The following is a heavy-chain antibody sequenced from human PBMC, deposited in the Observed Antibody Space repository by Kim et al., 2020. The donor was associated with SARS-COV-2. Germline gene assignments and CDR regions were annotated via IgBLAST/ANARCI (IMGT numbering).Heavy chain of an antibody. CDR1: GGSISSYY. CDR3: ARGIWTDAFDI. V-gene: IGHV4-59*01. Sequence: SETLSLTCTVSGGSISSYYWSWIRQPPGKGLEWIGYIYYSGSTNYNPSLKSRVTISVDTSKNQFSLKLSSVTAADTAVYYCARGIWTDAFDIWGQGTMVTVSS. D-gene: IGHD1-20*01. CDR2: IYYSGST. J-gene: IGHJ3*02.